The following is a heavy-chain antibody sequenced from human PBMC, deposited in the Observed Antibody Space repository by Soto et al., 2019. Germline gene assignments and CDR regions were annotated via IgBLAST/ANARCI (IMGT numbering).Heavy chain of an antibody. CDR3: ARGLAYCGGDCYWAAFDI. Sequence: AVKVSCKASGGTFSSYAISWVRQAPGQGLEWMGGIIPIFGTANYAQKFQGRVTITADESTSTAYMELSSLRSEDTAVYYCARGLAYCGGDCYWAAFDIWGQGTMVTVSS. D-gene: IGHD2-21*02. CDR1: GGTFSSYA. J-gene: IGHJ3*02. CDR2: IIPIFGTA. V-gene: IGHV1-69*13.